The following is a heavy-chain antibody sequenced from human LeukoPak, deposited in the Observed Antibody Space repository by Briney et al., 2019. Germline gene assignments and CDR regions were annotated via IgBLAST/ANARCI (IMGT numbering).Heavy chain of an antibody. Sequence: SETLSLTCAVYGGSFSGYYWSWIRQPPGKGLEWIGEINHSGSTNYNPSLKSRVTISVDTSKNQFSLNLKSVTPEDTAVYYCARNLIPEQLVMNFWGQGTLVTVSS. V-gene: IGHV4-34*01. J-gene: IGHJ4*02. CDR3: ARNLIPEQLVMNF. CDR1: GGSFSGYY. D-gene: IGHD6-13*01. CDR2: INHSGST.